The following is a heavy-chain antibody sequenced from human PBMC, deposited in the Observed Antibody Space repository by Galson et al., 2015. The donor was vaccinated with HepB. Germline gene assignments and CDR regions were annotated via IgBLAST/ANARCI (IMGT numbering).Heavy chain of an antibody. CDR1: GFTFNGYS. D-gene: IGHD3-16*01. Sequence: SLRLSCAASGFTFNGYSMNWVRQAPGKGLEWVSYISSSSSPTIYYADSVKGRFTISRDNAKSSLYLQMNNLRAEDTAVYYCARERGSIFSQLYYFDYWGQGALVTVSS. CDR2: ISSSSSPTI. CDR3: ARERGSIFSQLYYFDY. J-gene: IGHJ4*02. V-gene: IGHV3-48*04.